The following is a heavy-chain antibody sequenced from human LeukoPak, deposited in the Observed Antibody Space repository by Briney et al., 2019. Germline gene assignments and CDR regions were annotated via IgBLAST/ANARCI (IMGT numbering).Heavy chain of an antibody. V-gene: IGHV4-59*01. CDR1: GGSISSYY. J-gene: IGHJ5*02. CDR3: ARGEFSYGAWFDP. D-gene: IGHD5-18*01. Sequence: PSETLSLTCTVSGGSISSYYWSWIRQPPGKGLEWIGYIYYSGSTNYNPSLKSRVTISVDTSKNQFSLKLSSVTAADTAVYYCARGEFSYGAWFDPWGQGTLVTVSS. CDR2: IYYSGST.